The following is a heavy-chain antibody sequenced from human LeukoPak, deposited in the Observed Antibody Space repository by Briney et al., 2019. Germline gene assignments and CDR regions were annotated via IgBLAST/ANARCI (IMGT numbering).Heavy chain of an antibody. CDR2: FYPEDGET. Sequence: ASVKVSCKVSGYTLTELSMHGVRQAPGKGLECMGGFYPEDGETIYAQKFQGRVTMTEDTTTDTAYMELSSLRSEDAAVYYCATGCSSTSCKDTSDWFDPWGQGTLVIVSS. CDR3: ATGCSSTSCKDTSDWFDP. J-gene: IGHJ5*02. CDR1: GYTLTELS. D-gene: IGHD2-2*01. V-gene: IGHV1-24*01.